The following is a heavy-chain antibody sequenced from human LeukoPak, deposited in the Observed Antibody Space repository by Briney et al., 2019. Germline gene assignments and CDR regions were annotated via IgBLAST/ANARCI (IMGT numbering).Heavy chain of an antibody. D-gene: IGHD1-26*01. Sequence: ASVKVSCKASGGTFSSYAISWVRQAPGQGLEWMGWINPNSGGTNYAQKFQGRVTMTRDTSISTAYMELSRLRSDDTAVYYCARDSGGATIDAWGQGTLVTVSS. CDR3: ARDSGGATIDA. CDR2: INPNSGGT. CDR1: GGTFSSYA. V-gene: IGHV1-2*02. J-gene: IGHJ5*02.